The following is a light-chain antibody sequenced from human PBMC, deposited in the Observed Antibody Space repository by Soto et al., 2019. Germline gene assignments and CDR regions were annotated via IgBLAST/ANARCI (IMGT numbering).Light chain of an antibody. CDR2: HAS. J-gene: IGKJ1*01. V-gene: IGKV3-15*01. CDR1: QSISSS. Sequence: EIVLTQSPATLSVSPGERATLSCRASQSISSSLAWYQQQPGQAPRLLIYHASTRAAGIPARFSGSGSGTEFTLTISSLQSEDFAVYYCQQYYNWPPGTFGRGTKVEIK. CDR3: QQYYNWPPGT.